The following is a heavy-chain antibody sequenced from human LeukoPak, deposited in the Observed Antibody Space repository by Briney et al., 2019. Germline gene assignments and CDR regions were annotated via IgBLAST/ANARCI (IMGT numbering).Heavy chain of an antibody. CDR2: ISSSSTYI. Sequence: GGSLRLSCAASGFTFSSYNMNWVRQAPGKGLEWVSSISSSSTYIYYADSVKGRFTISRDNAKNSLYLQMNSLRAEDTAVYYCARERGLFRYYYYMDVWGKGTTVTVSS. J-gene: IGHJ6*03. CDR1: GFTFSSYN. D-gene: IGHD4/OR15-4a*01. CDR3: ARERGLFRYYYYMDV. V-gene: IGHV3-21*01.